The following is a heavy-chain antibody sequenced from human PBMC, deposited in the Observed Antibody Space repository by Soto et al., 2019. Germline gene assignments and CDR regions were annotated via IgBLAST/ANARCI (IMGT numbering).Heavy chain of an antibody. D-gene: IGHD1-26*01. CDR3: ARQYSDYYFDY. Sequence: GGSLRLSCAASGFTFSSYAMSWVRQAPGKGLEWVSAISGSGGSTYYVDSVKGRFTISRDNAKNSLYLQMNSLRAEDTAVYYCARQYSDYYFDYWGQGTLVTVSS. CDR1: GFTFSSYA. V-gene: IGHV3-23*01. CDR2: ISGSGGST. J-gene: IGHJ4*02.